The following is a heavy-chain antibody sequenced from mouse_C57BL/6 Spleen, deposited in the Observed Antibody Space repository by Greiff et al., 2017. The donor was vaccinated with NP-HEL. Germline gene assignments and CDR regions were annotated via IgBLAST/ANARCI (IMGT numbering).Heavy chain of an antibody. Sequence: VQLQQSGAELVMPGASVKLSCKASGYTFTSYWMHWVKQRPGQGLEWIGEIDPSDSYTNYNQKFKGKSTLTVDKSSSTAYMQLSSLTSEDSAVYYCARRGLLLRFDYWGQGTTLTVSS. CDR1: GYTFTSYW. CDR3: ARRGLLLRFDY. V-gene: IGHV1-69*01. CDR2: IDPSDSYT. J-gene: IGHJ2*01. D-gene: IGHD1-1*01.